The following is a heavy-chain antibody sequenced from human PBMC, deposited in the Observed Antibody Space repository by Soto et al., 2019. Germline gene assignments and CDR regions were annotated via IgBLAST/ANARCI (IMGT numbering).Heavy chain of an antibody. J-gene: IGHJ4*02. D-gene: IGHD1-7*01. V-gene: IGHV1-24*01. CDR3: ATPPPYNWNYHQDY. CDR2: FDPEDGET. Sequence: AAVKVSCKVSGYTLTELSMHWVRQAPGKGLEWMGGFDPEDGETIYAQKFQGRVTMTEDTSTDTAYMELSSLRSEDTAVYYCATPPPYNWNYHQDYWGQGTLVTVSS. CDR1: GYTLTELS.